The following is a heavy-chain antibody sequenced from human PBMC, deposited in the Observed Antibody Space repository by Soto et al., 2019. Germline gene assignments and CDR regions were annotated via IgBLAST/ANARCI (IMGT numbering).Heavy chain of an antibody. CDR3: ARDWEDICHINCFDT. CDR2: ISGYDGRT. Sequence: QLVQSGVEVRKPGASVRVSCKASGYTFSNYGISWVRQAPGQGLEWMGWISGYDGRTNYAQRFQGRVTLTIDTSTNTAYMEVPSLTSDDTAIYYCARDWEDICHINCFDTWGQGTLVNVFS. CDR1: GYTFSNYG. V-gene: IGHV1-18*01. D-gene: IGHD1-26*01. J-gene: IGHJ5*02.